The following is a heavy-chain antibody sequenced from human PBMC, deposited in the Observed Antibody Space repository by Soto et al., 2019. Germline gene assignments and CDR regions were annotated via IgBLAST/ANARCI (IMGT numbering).Heavy chain of an antibody. CDR3: AKDLFIVVVIANGPFDY. D-gene: IGHD2-21*01. CDR1: GFTFSSYG. Sequence: GGSLRLSCAASGFTFSSYGMHWVRQAPGKGLEWVSAICDSGSSKYYADSVKGRFTISRDNSKNTLYLQMNSLRAEDTAVYYCAKDLFIVVVIANGPFDYWGQGTLVTVSS. J-gene: IGHJ4*02. V-gene: IGHV3-33*06. CDR2: ICDSGSSK.